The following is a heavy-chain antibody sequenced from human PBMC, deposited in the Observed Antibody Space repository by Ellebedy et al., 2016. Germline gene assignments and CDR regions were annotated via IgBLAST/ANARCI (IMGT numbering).Heavy chain of an antibody. CDR1: GGTFSSYA. V-gene: IGHV1-69*04. CDR3: ARGRLQLWSIRLDY. D-gene: IGHD5-18*01. CDR2: IIPILGIA. J-gene: IGHJ4*02. Sequence: ASVKVSCKASGGTFSSYAISWVRQAPGQGLEWMGRIIPILGIANYAQKFQGRVTITADKSTSTAYMELSSLRSEDTAVYYCARGRLQLWSIRLDYWGQGTLVTVSS.